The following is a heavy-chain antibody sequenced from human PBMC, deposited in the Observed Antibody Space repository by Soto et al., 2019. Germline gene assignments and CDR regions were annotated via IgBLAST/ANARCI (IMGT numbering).Heavy chain of an antibody. CDR2: ISYDGSDK. CDR3: ATMERLFDY. J-gene: IGHJ4*02. D-gene: IGHD3-3*01. Sequence: PGGSLRLSCAASGFTFSDYGMHWVRQAPGTGLEWVAVISYDGSDKYYADSVKGRFTISRDNSKNRLYLQMNSLRAEDTAVYYCATMERLFDYWGQGTLVNVSS. V-gene: IGHV3-30*03. CDR1: GFTFSDYG.